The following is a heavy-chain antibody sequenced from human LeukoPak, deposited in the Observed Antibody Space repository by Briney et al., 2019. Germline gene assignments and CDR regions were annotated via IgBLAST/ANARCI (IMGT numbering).Heavy chain of an antibody. CDR3: ARDEYCSSTSCYGYFQY. D-gene: IGHD2-2*01. CDR1: GYTFTSYA. V-gene: IGHV1-3*01. Sequence: ASVKVSCKASGYTFTSYAMHWVRQAPGQRLEWMGWINAVNGNTKYSQKFQGRVTITRDTSASTAYMELSSLRSEDTAVYYCARDEYCSSTSCYGYFQYWGQGTLVTVSS. CDR2: INAVNGNT. J-gene: IGHJ1*01.